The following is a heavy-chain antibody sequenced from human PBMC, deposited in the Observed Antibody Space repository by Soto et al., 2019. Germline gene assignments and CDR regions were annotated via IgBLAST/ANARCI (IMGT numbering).Heavy chain of an antibody. CDR2: IWYDGSNK. V-gene: IGHV3-33*01. D-gene: IGHD2-2*01. CDR3: ARSAVPAAFYYGMDV. Sequence: PGGSLRLSCAASGFTFISYGMHWVRQAPGKGLEWVAVIWYDGSNKYYADSVKGRFTISRDNSKNTLYLQMNSLRAEDTAVYYCARSAVPAAFYYGMDVWGQGTTVTVSS. CDR1: GFTFISYG. J-gene: IGHJ6*02.